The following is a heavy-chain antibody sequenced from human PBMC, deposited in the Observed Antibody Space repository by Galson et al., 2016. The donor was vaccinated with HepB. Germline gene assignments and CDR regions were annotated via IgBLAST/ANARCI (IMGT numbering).Heavy chain of an antibody. CDR3: ARVHHYYDTTRRVYYYYGMDV. J-gene: IGHJ6*02. Sequence: SVKVSCKASGYTFTSYYMHWVRQAPGQGLEWMGIINPSGGSTSSAQKFQGRVTMTRDTSTSAVYMALSSLRSEDTAVYYCARVHHYYDTTRRVYYYYGMDVWGQGTTVTVSS. CDR2: INPSGGST. D-gene: IGHD3-22*01. V-gene: IGHV1-46*01. CDR1: GYTFTSYY.